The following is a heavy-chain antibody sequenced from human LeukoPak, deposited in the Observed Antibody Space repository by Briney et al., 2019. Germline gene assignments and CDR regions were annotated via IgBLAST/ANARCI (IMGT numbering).Heavy chain of an antibody. Sequence: GGSLRLSCAASGFTFGHYGMHWVRQAPGKGLEWVAIIWYDGSEKFYADSVHGRFTISRDNSKDTLYLQMNSLRLDDTGVYYCARDQDGYNLFDYWGQGTLVTVSS. CDR3: ARDQDGYNLFDY. D-gene: IGHD5-24*01. CDR1: GFTFGHYG. J-gene: IGHJ4*02. CDR2: IWYDGSEK. V-gene: IGHV3-33*01.